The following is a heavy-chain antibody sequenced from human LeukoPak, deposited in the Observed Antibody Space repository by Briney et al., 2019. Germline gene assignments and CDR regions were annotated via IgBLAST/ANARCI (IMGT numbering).Heavy chain of an antibody. CDR1: GFTFSSYA. V-gene: IGHV3-23*01. D-gene: IGHD4-11*01. CDR2: ISGSGGST. Sequence: GGSLRLSCAASGFTFSSYAMSWVRQAPGKGLEWVSSISGSGGSTYYADSVKGRFTISRDNSKNTLYLQMNSLRAEDTAVYYCARVTEDYTEGAFDIWGQGTMVTVSS. CDR3: ARVTEDYTEGAFDI. J-gene: IGHJ3*02.